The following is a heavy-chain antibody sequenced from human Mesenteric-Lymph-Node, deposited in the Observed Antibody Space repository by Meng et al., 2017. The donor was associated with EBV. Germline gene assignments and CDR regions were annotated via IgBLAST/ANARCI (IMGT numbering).Heavy chain of an antibody. V-gene: IGHV4-4*02. D-gene: IGHD3-9*01. CDR2: IYHRGNN. CDR1: GGSISHPNW. Sequence: PLAEPVPGLVERSGTLSLICAVSGGSISHPNWWSWVRKSPGKGLEWIGEIYHRGNNNYNPSLMSRAAISADTSKNQFSLKLNSVTAADTAVYYCARAGGLTGFPHGAFDLWSPGTLVTVSS. J-gene: IGHJ4*02. CDR3: ARAGGLTGFPHGAFDL.